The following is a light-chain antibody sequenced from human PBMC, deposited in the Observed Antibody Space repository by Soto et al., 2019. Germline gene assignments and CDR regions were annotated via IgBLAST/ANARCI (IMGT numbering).Light chain of an antibody. Sequence: SYELTQPPSVSVAPGQTARITCGGNNIGGKSVHWYPQKPGQAPVLVVSDDSDRPSGIPERFSGFNSVNTATLTVSRVAAGDEADYYCQVWESGRGVFGTWTKVTVL. V-gene: IGLV3-21*02. J-gene: IGLJ1*01. CDR3: QVWESGRGV. CDR2: DDS. CDR1: NIGGKS.